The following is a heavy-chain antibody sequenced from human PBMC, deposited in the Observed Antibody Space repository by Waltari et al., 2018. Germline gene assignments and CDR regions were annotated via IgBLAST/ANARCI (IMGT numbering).Heavy chain of an antibody. CDR2: ISGSGDST. V-gene: IGHV3-23*04. J-gene: IGHJ3*02. D-gene: IGHD3-10*01. Sequence: EVQLVESGGGLVQPGGSLRHSCAASGFTFSNYGMSWVRQAPGKGLEWVSAISGSGDSTYYADSVKGRFTISRDNSKNTLYLQMNSLRAEDTAVYYCVKDQSFGHAFDIWGQGTMVTVSS. CDR3: VKDQSFGHAFDI. CDR1: GFTFSNYG.